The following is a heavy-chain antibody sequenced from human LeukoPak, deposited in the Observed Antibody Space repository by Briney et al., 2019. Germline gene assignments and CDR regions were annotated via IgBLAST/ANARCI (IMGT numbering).Heavy chain of an antibody. V-gene: IGHV3-23*01. Sequence: GGSLRLSCAASGFTFSSYAMSWVRQAPGKGLEWVSAISGSGGSTYYADSVKGRFTISRDNSKNTLYLQMNSLRAEDTAVYYCAKEIHDDSSGYYPPFDYWGQGTLVTVSS. D-gene: IGHD3-22*01. CDR1: GFTFSSYA. J-gene: IGHJ4*02. CDR2: ISGSGGST. CDR3: AKEIHDDSSGYYPPFDY.